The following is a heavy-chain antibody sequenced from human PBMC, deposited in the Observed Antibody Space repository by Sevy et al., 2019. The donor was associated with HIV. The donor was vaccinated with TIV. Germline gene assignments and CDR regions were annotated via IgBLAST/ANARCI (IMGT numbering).Heavy chain of an antibody. J-gene: IGHJ6*03. V-gene: IGHV3-23*01. CDR1: GFTFSSYA. Sequence: GGSLRLSCAASGFTFSSYAMSCVRQAPGKGLEWVSTFSDSNTYYADSVKGRFTISRDNSKNTLYLQMNSLRAEDTAVYYCAKGSQYYYDSGTYYGYFYYMDVWGKGTTVTVSS. CDR3: AKGSQYYYDSGTYYGYFYYMDV. CDR2: FSDSNT. D-gene: IGHD3-10*01.